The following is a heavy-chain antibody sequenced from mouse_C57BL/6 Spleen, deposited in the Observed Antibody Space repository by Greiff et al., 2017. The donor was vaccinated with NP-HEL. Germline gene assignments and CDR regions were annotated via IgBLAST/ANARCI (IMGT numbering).Heavy chain of an antibody. J-gene: IGHJ2*01. Sequence: QVQLQQPGAELVKPGASVKMSCKASGYTFTSYWITWVKQRPGQGLEWIGDLYPGSGSTNYNEKFKSKATLTVDTSSSTAYMQLSSLTSEDSAVYYCARFGTTVVADFDYWGQGTTLTVSS. CDR1: GYTFTSYW. CDR2: LYPGSGST. CDR3: ARFGTTVVADFDY. V-gene: IGHV1-55*01. D-gene: IGHD1-1*01.